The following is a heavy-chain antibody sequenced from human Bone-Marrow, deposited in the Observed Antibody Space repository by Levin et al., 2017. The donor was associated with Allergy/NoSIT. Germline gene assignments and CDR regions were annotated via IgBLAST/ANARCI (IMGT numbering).Heavy chain of an antibody. CDR1: GFTFNDYY. CDR2: ISSGGSTI. CDR3: ARGGGTAIPPSHNWFDS. J-gene: IGHJ5*01. V-gene: IGHV3-11*01. D-gene: IGHD1-1*01. Sequence: GGSLRLSCAASGFTFNDYYMSWIRQAPGKGLEWVSYISSGGSTIYYVDSVKGRFTISRDNADNSLFLHMNSLRAEDTAVYYCARGGGTAIPPSHNWFDSWGQGTQVTVSS.